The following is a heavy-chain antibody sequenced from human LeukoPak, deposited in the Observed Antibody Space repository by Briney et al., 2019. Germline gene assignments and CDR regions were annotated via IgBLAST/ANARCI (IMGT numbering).Heavy chain of an antibody. CDR1: GGSFSGYY. CDR2: INHSGST. V-gene: IGHV4-34*01. CDR3: ARGNYDILTGHLSGMDV. Sequence: SETLSLTCAVYGGSFSGYYWSWIRQPPGKGLEWIGEINHSGSTNYNPSLKSRVTISVDTSKNQFSLKLSSVTAADTAVYYCARGNYDILTGHLSGMDVWGQGTTVTVSS. D-gene: IGHD3-9*01. J-gene: IGHJ6*02.